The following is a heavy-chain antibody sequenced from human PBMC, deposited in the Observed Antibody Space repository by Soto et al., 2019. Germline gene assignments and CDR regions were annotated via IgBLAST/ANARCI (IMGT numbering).Heavy chain of an antibody. V-gene: IGHV3-23*01. Sequence: GSLRLSCAASGXTFSSYAMSWVRQAPGKGLELVSAISGSGGRTYYADSVKGRFTISRGNSNNSLYLQMNSLRGDDTAVYYCAKGAHTAMVPYYFDYWSQGTLVPV. CDR2: ISGSGGRT. CDR3: AKGAHTAMVPYYFDY. CDR1: GXTFSSYA. J-gene: IGHJ4*02. D-gene: IGHD5-18*01.